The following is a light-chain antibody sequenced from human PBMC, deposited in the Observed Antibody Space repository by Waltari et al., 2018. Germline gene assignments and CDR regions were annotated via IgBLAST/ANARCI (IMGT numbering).Light chain of an antibody. CDR1: SSDIGTHDL. Sequence: QSALTQPASVSGSPGQSITISCTGTSSDIGTHDLVSWYQQHPGKAPKILIYAVTKTPAGVSGRFSGSKSVDTASLTISGRQAEDEADYYCCSYAGSSTYVFGTGTKVTVL. CDR2: AVT. CDR3: CSYAGSSTYV. J-gene: IGLJ1*01. V-gene: IGLV2-23*02.